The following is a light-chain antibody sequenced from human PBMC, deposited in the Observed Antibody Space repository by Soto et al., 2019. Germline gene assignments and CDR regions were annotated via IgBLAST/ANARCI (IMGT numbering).Light chain of an antibody. Sequence: DIQMTQSPSSLSASVGDRVTITCRASQSISSYLNWYQQKPGKAPKLLIYAASSLQSGVPSRFSGSGSGTEFTLTISSLQSEDFAVYYCQQYNGWPLTFGGGTKVEIK. CDR3: QQYNGWPLT. CDR1: QSISSY. J-gene: IGKJ4*01. CDR2: AAS. V-gene: IGKV1-39*01.